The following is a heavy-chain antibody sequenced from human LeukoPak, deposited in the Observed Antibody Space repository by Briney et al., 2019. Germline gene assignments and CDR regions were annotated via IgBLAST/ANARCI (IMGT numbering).Heavy chain of an antibody. Sequence: SQTLSLTCTVSRGSLSSGSYYWSWIRQPPGKGLEWIWGIYTSGSTNYNPSLKSRVTISVDTSKNQFSLKLSSVTAADTAVYYCARADSDYYDSSGYHDAFEIWGQGTMVTVSS. CDR3: ARADSDYYDSSGYHDAFEI. D-gene: IGHD3-22*01. V-gene: IGHV4-61*02. CDR2: IYTSGST. CDR1: RGSLSSGSYY. J-gene: IGHJ3*02.